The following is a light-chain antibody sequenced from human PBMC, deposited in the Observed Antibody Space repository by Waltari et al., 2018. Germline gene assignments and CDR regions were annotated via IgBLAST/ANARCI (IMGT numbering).Light chain of an antibody. J-gene: IGLJ2*01. CDR3: QVWDSSSDHVI. Sequence: SFVLTQPPSMSVAPGKTARIPCGGTNIGSETVHWYQQKPGQAPVLVIHDDTDRPSGIPGGFPGSNPGNTATLTISRVEAGDEADYYCQVWDSSSDHVIFGGGTMLTVL. CDR2: DDT. CDR1: NIGSET. V-gene: IGLV3-21*03.